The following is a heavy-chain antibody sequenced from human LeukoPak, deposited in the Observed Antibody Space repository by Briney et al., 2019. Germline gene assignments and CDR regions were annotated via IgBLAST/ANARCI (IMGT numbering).Heavy chain of an antibody. Sequence: GGSLRLSCAASGFSFSNYGMHWVRQAPGKGLEWVAFIRFDGTDEFYADSVKGRFTISRDNAQNSLYLQMNSLRAEDTAVYYCARDSSNDYNFWSGYYTNYMDVWGKGTTVTVSS. CDR3: ARDSSNDYNFWSGYYTNYMDV. J-gene: IGHJ6*03. CDR1: GFSFSNYG. D-gene: IGHD3-3*01. CDR2: IRFDGTDE. V-gene: IGHV3-30*02.